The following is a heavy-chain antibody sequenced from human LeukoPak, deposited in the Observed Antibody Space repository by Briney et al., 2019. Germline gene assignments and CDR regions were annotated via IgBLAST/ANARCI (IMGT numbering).Heavy chain of an antibody. J-gene: IGHJ4*02. Sequence: GGSLRLSCAASGFTFSSYTMNWVRQAPGKGLEWISYISSSSNTISYADSVKGRFTISRDNAKNSLYLQMNSLRAEDTAVYYCAKHQVRSHDYWGQGTLVTVSS. V-gene: IGHV3-48*01. CDR2: ISSSSNTI. D-gene: IGHD4-17*01. CDR1: GFTFSSYT. CDR3: AKHQVRSHDY.